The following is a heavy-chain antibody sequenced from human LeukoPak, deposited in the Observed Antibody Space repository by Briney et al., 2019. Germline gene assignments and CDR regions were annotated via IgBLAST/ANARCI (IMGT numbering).Heavy chain of an antibody. CDR3: ARSYYDGSGYYMDY. CDR2: TRNKARSYTT. Sequence: GGSLRLSCAASGFTLSDHYMDWVRQAPGKGLEWVGRTRNKARSYTTEYAASVKGRFTISRDDSKNSLCLQMNSLKTEDTAEYYCARSYYDGSGYYMDYWGQGTLVTVSS. V-gene: IGHV3-72*01. D-gene: IGHD3-22*01. J-gene: IGHJ4*02. CDR1: GFTLSDHY.